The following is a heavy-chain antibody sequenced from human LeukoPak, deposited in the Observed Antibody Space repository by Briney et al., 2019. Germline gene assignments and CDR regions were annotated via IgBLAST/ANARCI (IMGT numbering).Heavy chain of an antibody. V-gene: IGHV4-34*01. CDR1: GGSFSGYY. D-gene: IGHD1-26*01. CDR2: INHSGST. J-gene: IGHJ4*02. Sequence: SETLSLTCAVYGGSFSGYYWSWIRQPPGKGLEWIGEINHSGSTDYNPSLKSRVTISVDTSKNQFSLKLSSVTAADTAVYYCARGSGSYYYWGQGTLVTVSS. CDR3: ARGSGSYYY.